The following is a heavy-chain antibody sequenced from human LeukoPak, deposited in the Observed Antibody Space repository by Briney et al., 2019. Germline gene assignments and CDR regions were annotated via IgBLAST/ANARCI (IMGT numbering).Heavy chain of an antibody. CDR2: ISSSSTYI. J-gene: IGHJ2*01. V-gene: IGHV3-21*01. CDR1: GFTFSSYA. Sequence: GGSLRLSCAASGFTFSSYAMSWVRQAPGKGLEWVSSISSSSTYIYYADSVKGRFTISRDNAKNSLYLQMNSLRAEDTAVYYCARDSSSPYWYFNLWGRGTLVTVSS. CDR3: ARDSSSPYWYFNL.